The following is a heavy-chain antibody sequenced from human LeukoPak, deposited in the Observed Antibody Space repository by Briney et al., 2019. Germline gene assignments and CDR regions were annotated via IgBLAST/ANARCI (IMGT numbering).Heavy chain of an antibody. J-gene: IGHJ4*02. Sequence: GGSLRLSCAASGFTFGIYEMNWVRQAPGKGLKWVSYISNSGTTIYYGDSVKGRFTISRDNTKNSLYLQMNSLRAEDTAVYYCARGGGSYPFFDYWGQGALVTVSS. CDR3: ARGGGSYPFFDY. D-gene: IGHD1-26*01. V-gene: IGHV3-48*03. CDR1: GFTFGIYE. CDR2: ISNSGTTI.